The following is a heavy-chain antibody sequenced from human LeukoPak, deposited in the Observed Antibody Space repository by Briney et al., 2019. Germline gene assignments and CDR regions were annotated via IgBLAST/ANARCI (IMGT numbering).Heavy chain of an antibody. CDR2: IIPILGIA. CDR3: ARDLGEMATYMDV. Sequence: SVKVSFKASGSTFIIYTISWVRQAPGQGLEWMGRIIPILGIANYAQKFQGRVTITADKSTSTAYMELSSLRSEDTAVYYCARDLGEMATYMDVWGQGTTVTVSS. CDR1: GSTFIIYT. V-gene: IGHV1-69*04. D-gene: IGHD5-24*01. J-gene: IGHJ6*02.